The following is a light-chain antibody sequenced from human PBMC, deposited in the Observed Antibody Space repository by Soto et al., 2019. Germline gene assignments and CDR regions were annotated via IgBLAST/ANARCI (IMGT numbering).Light chain of an antibody. Sequence: QSVLTQPPSASGTPGQKVTISCSGSSSNIGSNTVNWYQQLPGTAPKLLIYSNNQRPSGVPDRFSGSKSGTSASLAISGLQYEDEADYYGASWDDRLNGPVFGTGTKVTGL. CDR3: ASWDDRLNGPV. V-gene: IGLV1-44*01. J-gene: IGLJ1*01. CDR1: SSNIGSNT. CDR2: SNN.